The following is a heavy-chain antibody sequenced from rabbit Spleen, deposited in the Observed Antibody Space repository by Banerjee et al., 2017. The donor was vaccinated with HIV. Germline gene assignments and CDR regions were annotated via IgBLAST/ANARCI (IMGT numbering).Heavy chain of an antibody. D-gene: IGHD8-1*01. CDR1: GFSFSDRDV. CDR2: INASTGKP. CDR3: ARDTGSSFSSYGMDL. V-gene: IGHV1S45*01. Sequence: QEQLVESGGGLVQPEGSLTLTCKASGFSFSDRDVMCWVRQAPGKGLQWIACINASTGKPVYATWASGRFTISRTSSTTVNLRMTSLTAADTATYFCARDTGSSFSSYGMDLWGQGTLVTVS. J-gene: IGHJ6*01.